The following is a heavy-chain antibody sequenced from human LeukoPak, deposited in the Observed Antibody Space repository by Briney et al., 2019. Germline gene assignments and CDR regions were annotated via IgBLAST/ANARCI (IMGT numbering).Heavy chain of an antibody. D-gene: IGHD3-10*01. J-gene: IGHJ6*02. CDR2: IIPILGIA. CDR1: GGTFSSYA. V-gene: IGHV1-69*04. Sequence: SVKVSCKASGGTFSSYAISWVRQAPGQGLEWMGRIIPILGIANYAQKFQGRVTITADKSTSTAYMELSSLRSEDTAVYYCARLKRGTMVRGVRDYYYYGMDVWGQGTTVTVSS. CDR3: ARLKRGTMVRGVRDYYYYGMDV.